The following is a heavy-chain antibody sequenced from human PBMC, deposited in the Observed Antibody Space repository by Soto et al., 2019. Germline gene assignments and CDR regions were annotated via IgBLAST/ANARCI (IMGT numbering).Heavy chain of an antibody. D-gene: IGHD3-9*01. V-gene: IGHV4-59*08. CDR3: ARHPGYYDILTGYTTYYFDY. CDR1: GGSIGTYY. Sequence: SETLSLTCTVSGGSIGTYYWSWIRQPPGKGLEWIGYIYYRGNTDYNPSLKSRVTISLDTPKNQFSLKLSPVTAADTAVYYCARHPGYYDILTGYTTYYFDYWGQGILVTVSS. CDR2: IYYRGNT. J-gene: IGHJ4*02.